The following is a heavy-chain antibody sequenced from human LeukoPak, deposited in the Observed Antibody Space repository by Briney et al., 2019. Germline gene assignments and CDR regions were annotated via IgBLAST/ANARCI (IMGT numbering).Heavy chain of an antibody. Sequence: GGSLRLSCAASGFILSDYNMNWVRPAPGKGLEWVSFIAISGTYITYADSVTGRFTISRDNAKNSLYLQMNSLRAEDTAVYYCTRDLSATARAYDYWGQGTLVTVSS. V-gene: IGHV3-21*01. J-gene: IGHJ4*02. CDR2: IAISGTYI. CDR3: TRDLSATARAYDY. CDR1: GFILSDYN. D-gene: IGHD1-26*01.